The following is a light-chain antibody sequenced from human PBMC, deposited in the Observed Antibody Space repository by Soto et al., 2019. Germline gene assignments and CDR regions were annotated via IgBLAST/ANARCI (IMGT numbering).Light chain of an antibody. Sequence: DIVLTQSTGTLSLSPGERATLSCRASQSVSSSYLAWYQHKRGQAPRLLVYGASSRATGIPDRFSGSGSGTDFTLTISRLEPADSAVYYCQQYGSSPTFGGGTKVDI. CDR3: QQYGSSPT. J-gene: IGKJ4*01. CDR1: QSVSSSY. CDR2: GAS. V-gene: IGKV3-20*01.